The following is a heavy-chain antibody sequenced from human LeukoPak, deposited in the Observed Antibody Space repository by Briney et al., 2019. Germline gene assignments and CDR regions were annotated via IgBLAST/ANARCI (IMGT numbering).Heavy chain of an antibody. CDR2: IYYSGST. V-gene: IGHV4-30-4*01. CDR3: ARETLTTSRWFGP. Sequence: SETLSLTCTVSGGSISSANYYWSWIRQPPGKGLEWIGYIYYSGSTYYNPSLKSRVTISVDTSKNQFSLKLSAVTAADTAVYYCARETLTTSRWFGPWGQGTLVTVSS. D-gene: IGHD4-17*01. CDR1: GGSISSANYY. J-gene: IGHJ5*02.